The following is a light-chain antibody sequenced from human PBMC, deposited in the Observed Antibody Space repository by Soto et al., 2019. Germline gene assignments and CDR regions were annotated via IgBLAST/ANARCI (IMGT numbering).Light chain of an antibody. CDR2: TNN. CDR1: SSNIGSNT. V-gene: IGLV1-44*01. J-gene: IGLJ3*02. Sequence: VVTQPPSASETPGQRITISCSGSSSNIGSNTVNWYQQLPGTAPKLLIYTNNQRPSGVPDRFSGSKSGTSASLAISGLQSEDEAAYYCATWDDSLNGVVFGGGTKLTVL. CDR3: ATWDDSLNGVV.